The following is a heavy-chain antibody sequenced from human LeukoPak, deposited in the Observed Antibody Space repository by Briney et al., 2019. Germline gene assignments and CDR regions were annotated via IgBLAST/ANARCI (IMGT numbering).Heavy chain of an antibody. D-gene: IGHD3-22*01. V-gene: IGHV3-23*01. CDR2: ISGSGGST. Sequence: GGSLRLSCAASGFTFSSYAMSWVRQAPGKGLEWVSAISGSGGSTYYADSVKGRFTIPRDNSKNTLYLQMNSLRAEDTAVYYCAKLPLITMIVVVGYFDYWGQGTLITVSS. CDR1: GFTFSSYA. J-gene: IGHJ4*02. CDR3: AKLPLITMIVVVGYFDY.